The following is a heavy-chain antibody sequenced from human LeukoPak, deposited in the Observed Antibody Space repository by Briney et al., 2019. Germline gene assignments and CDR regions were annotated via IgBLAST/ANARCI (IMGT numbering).Heavy chain of an antibody. CDR3: ARRYSSSSWTNWFDP. J-gene: IGHJ5*02. Sequence: SETLSLTCTVSGGSISSSSYYWGWIRQPPGKGLEWIGSIYYSGSTYYNPSLKSRVTISVDTSKNQFSQKLSSVTAADTAVYYCARRYSSSSWTNWFDPWGQGTLVTVSS. CDR2: IYYSGST. V-gene: IGHV4-39*01. D-gene: IGHD6-6*01. CDR1: GGSISSSSYY.